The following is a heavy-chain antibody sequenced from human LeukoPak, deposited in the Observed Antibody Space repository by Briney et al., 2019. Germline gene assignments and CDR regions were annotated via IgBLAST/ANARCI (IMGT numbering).Heavy chain of an antibody. CDR1: GVSISSSNSY. CDR3: ARASIAARPLQLDC. Sequence: SETLSLTCTVSGVSISSSNSYWGWIRQPPGKGLEWIGYIYYSGSTNYNPSLKSRVTISVDTSKNQFSLKLSSVTAADTAVYYCARASIAARPLQLDCWGQGTLVTVSS. J-gene: IGHJ4*02. V-gene: IGHV4-61*05. CDR2: IYYSGST. D-gene: IGHD6-6*01.